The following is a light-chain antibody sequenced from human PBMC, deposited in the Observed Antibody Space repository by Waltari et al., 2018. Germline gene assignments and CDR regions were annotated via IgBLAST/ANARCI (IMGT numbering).Light chain of an antibody. CDR2: DAS. J-gene: IGKJ1*01. Sequence: ILLTQSPVILSVSPGGRATLSCRASQSISNNLAWYQQKPGQAPRLLIYDASNRATGIPARFSGSGSGTDFTLTIASLEPEDLAVYYCQHRYNWPRTFGQGTKV. CDR3: QHRYNWPRT. CDR1: QSISNN. V-gene: IGKV3-11*01.